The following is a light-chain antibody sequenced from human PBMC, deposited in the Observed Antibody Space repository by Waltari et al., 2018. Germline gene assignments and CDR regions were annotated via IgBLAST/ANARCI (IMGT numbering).Light chain of an antibody. CDR3: QQYYGVPIT. V-gene: IGKV3-15*01. Sequence: EIVMTQSPATLSVSPGERATLPCRAGRNVGTGVAWYQQKPCQAPRPLIDGASTRATGIPDRFSGSGSGTEFTLTISSLQAEDVALYYCQQYYGVPITFGQGTRLEIK. J-gene: IGKJ5*01. CDR1: RNVGTG. CDR2: GAS.